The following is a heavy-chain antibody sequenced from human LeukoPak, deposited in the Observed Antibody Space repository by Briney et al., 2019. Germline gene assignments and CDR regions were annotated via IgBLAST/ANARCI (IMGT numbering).Heavy chain of an antibody. V-gene: IGHV4-34*01. Sequence: PSETLSLTCAVHGGSLSGYYWSWIRQPPGKGLEWIGGINHSGSTNYNPSLKSRVTISVDTSKNQFSLKLSSVTAADTAVYYCARVPYCSGGSCNYYYYYGMDVWGQGTTVTVSS. D-gene: IGHD2-15*01. CDR1: GGSLSGYY. CDR3: ARVPYCSGGSCNYYYYYGMDV. CDR2: INHSGST. J-gene: IGHJ6*02.